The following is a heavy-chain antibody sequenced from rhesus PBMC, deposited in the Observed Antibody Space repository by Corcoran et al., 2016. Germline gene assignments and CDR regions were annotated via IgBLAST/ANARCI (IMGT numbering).Heavy chain of an antibody. J-gene: IGHJ4*01. CDR3: AKVGDGMTVDY. CDR1: GFTFSSYG. V-gene: IGHV3S25*01. CDR2: ISRGVGST. D-gene: IGHD3-22*01. Sequence: EVQLVESGGGLVQPGGSLRLSCAASGFTFSSYGMYWVLQAPGKGLEWISAISRGVGSTYYADSVKGRFTISRDNAKNTLSLQMSSLRAEDTAVYYCAKVGDGMTVDYWGQGVLVTVSS.